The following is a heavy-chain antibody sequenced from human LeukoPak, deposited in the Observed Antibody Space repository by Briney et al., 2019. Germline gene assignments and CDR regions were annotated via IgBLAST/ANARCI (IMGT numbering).Heavy chain of an antibody. J-gene: IGHJ4*02. CDR2: IYYSGST. D-gene: IGHD4/OR15-4a*01. CDR1: GGSFSTYY. CDR3: ARAVLTFDDPVAKGFDC. V-gene: IGHV4-59*01. Sequence: SETLSLTCTVSGGSFSTYYWSWIRQPPGKGLEWIGYIYYSGSTDYNPSLKSRVTMSLDTSKNQFSLNLSSVTAADTAVYYCARAVLTFDDPVAKGFDCWGQGTLVTVSS.